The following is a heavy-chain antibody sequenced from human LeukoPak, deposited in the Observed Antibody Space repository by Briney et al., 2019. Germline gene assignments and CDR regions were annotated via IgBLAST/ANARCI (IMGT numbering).Heavy chain of an antibody. Sequence: SETLSLTCTVSGYSISSGYYWGWIRQPPGKGLEWIGSIYHSGSTDYNPSLKSRVTMSVDTSKNQFSLKLSSVTAADTAVYYCARDSGTTGEVKFDPWGQGTLVTVSS. CDR3: ARDSGTTGEVKFDP. CDR1: GYSISSGYY. V-gene: IGHV4-38-2*02. D-gene: IGHD3-10*01. CDR2: IYHSGST. J-gene: IGHJ5*02.